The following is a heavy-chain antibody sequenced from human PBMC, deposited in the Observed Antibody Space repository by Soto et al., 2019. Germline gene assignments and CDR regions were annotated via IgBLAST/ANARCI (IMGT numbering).Heavy chain of an antibody. J-gene: IGHJ4*02. Sequence: QVQLVESGGGVVQPGRSLRLSCAASGFTFSSYGMHWVRQAPGKGLEWVAVISYDGSNKYYADSVKGRFTISRDNSKNTLYLQMNSLRAEDTAVYYCAKDRYYYDSSGYYGFDYWGQGILVTVAS. V-gene: IGHV3-30*18. CDR3: AKDRYYYDSSGYYGFDY. CDR2: ISYDGSNK. CDR1: GFTFSSYG. D-gene: IGHD3-22*01.